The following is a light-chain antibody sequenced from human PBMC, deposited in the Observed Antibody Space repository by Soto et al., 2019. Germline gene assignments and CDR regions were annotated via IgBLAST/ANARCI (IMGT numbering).Light chain of an antibody. CDR3: SSYGGSNNLI. J-gene: IGLJ2*01. V-gene: IGLV2-8*01. Sequence: QSALTQPTSASGSPGQSVTIYCTGTSSDVGGYNYVSWYQQHPGKAPKLMIYDVSERPSGVPDRFSGSKSGNTASLTVSGLQAEDEADYYCSSYGGSNNLIFGGGTKLTVL. CDR1: SSDVGGYNY. CDR2: DVS.